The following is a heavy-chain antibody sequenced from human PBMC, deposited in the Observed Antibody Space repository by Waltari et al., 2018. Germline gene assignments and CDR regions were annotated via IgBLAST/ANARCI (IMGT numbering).Heavy chain of an antibody. CDR3: ARDRTGWQFDY. CDR1: GFTLSSYA. V-gene: IGHV3-23*03. Sequence: EVQLLESGGGLVQPGGSLRLSCAVSGFTLSSYAMSWVRQAPGKGLEWVSNIYRDGTSTFYADSVKGRFTISRDDSKNRLYLQMNSLRADDTAVYYCARDRTGWQFDYWGQGTPVTVSS. J-gene: IGHJ4*02. D-gene: IGHD6-19*01. CDR2: IYRDGTST.